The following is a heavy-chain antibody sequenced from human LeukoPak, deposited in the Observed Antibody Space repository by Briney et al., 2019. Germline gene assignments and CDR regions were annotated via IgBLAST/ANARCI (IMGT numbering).Heavy chain of an antibody. CDR2: ISGSGGST. CDR3: ATDVVYSYGPSDAFDI. V-gene: IGHV3-23*01. D-gene: IGHD5-18*01. J-gene: IGHJ3*02. CDR1: GFTFSSYA. Sequence: GGSLRLSCAASGFTFSSYAMSWVRQAPGKGLEWVSAISGSGGSTYYADSVKGRCTISRDNSKNTLYLQMNSLRAEDTAVYYCATDVVYSYGPSDAFDIWGQGTMVTVSS.